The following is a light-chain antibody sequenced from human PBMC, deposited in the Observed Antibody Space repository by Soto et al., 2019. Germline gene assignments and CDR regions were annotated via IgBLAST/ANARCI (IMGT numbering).Light chain of an antibody. Sequence: SVLTQPPSVSGTPGQRVTISCSGSSSNIGSDTVKWYQHLPGTAPKLLIHGNDQRPSGVPDRFSGSKSGTSASLAISGLQSEDEADYYCATWDDSLNGYVFGTGTKLTVL. J-gene: IGLJ1*01. CDR1: SSNIGSDT. V-gene: IGLV1-44*01. CDR2: GND. CDR3: ATWDDSLNGYV.